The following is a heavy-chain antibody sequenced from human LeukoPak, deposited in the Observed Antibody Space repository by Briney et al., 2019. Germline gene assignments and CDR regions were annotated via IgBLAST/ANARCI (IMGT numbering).Heavy chain of an antibody. CDR3: ARQGPDYDFWSGYGYYYMDV. CDR1: GGSISSYY. D-gene: IGHD3-3*01. CDR2: IYTSGST. Sequence: SETLSLTCTVSGGSISSYYWSWIRQPPGKGLEWIGYIYTSGSTNYNPSLKSRVTISVDPSKNQFSLKLSSVTAADTAVYYCARQGPDYDFWSGYGYYYMDVWGKGTTVTVSS. J-gene: IGHJ6*03. V-gene: IGHV4-4*09.